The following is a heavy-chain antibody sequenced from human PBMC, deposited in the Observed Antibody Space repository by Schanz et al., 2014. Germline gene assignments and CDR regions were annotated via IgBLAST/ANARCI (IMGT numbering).Heavy chain of an antibody. CDR3: ARGTMPGTFDI. D-gene: IGHD2-2*01. J-gene: IGHJ3*02. CDR1: GGTFSSFG. Sequence: QLQLVQSGAEVKKPGSSVKVSCKLSGGTFSSFGINWVRQAPGQGLEWMGRIIPSLGLAKYEQKFQDKVTITADTSTTTAYMELSGLRYEDTALYYCARGTMPGTFDIWGQGTMXTVSS. V-gene: IGHV1-69*02. CDR2: IIPSLGLA.